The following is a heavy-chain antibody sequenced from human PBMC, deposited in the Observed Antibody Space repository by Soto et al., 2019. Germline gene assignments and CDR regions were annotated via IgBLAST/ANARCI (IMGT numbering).Heavy chain of an antibody. D-gene: IGHD3-3*01. Sequence: SETLSLTCTVSGGSISSGGYYWSWIRQHPGKGLEWIGYIYYSGSTYYNPSLKSRVTISVDTSKNQFSLKLSSVTAADTAVYYCYSREWLLTRDYWGQGTLVTVSS. V-gene: IGHV4-31*03. CDR2: IYYSGST. CDR1: GGSISSGGYY. J-gene: IGHJ4*02. CDR3: YSREWLLTRDY.